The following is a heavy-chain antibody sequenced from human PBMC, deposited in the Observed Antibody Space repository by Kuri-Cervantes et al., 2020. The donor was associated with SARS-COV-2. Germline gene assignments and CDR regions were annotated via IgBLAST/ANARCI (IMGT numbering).Heavy chain of an antibody. V-gene: IGHV3-30*02. CDR2: IRYDGSNK. Sequence: GESLKISCAASGFTFSSYGMHWVRQAPGKGLEWVAFIRYDGSNKYYADSVKGRFTISRDNSKNTLYPQMNSLRAEDTAVYYCANTLVHWCFDYWGQGTLVTVSS. CDR1: GFTFSSYG. CDR3: ANTLVHWCFDY. D-gene: IGHD2-8*02. J-gene: IGHJ4*02.